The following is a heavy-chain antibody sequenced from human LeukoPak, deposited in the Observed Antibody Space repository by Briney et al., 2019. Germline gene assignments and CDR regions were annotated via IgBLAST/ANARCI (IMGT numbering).Heavy chain of an antibody. CDR2: IKQDGSQK. CDR3: ARGPRAWSFDY. D-gene: IGHD6-19*01. J-gene: IGHJ4*02. CDR1: GFTVSSNY. V-gene: IGHV3-7*01. Sequence: GGPLRLSCAASGFTVSSNYMSWVRQAPGKGLEWVANIKQDGSQKFYLDSVKGRFTISRDNAKESLFLQMNSLRAEDTAVYYCARGPRAWSFDYWGQGALVTVSS.